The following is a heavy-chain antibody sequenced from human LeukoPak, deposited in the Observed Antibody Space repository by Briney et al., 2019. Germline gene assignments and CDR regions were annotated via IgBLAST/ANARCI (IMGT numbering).Heavy chain of an antibody. CDR2: ISSSGSTI. V-gene: IGHV3-48*03. J-gene: IGHJ4*02. CDR1: GFTFSSYE. D-gene: IGHD5/OR15-5a*01. CDR3: ARVVYGGPDY. Sequence: PGRSLRLSCAASGFTFSSYEMNWVRQAPGKGLEWVSYISSSGSTIYYADSVKGRFTISRDNAKNSLYLQMNSLRAEDTAVYYCARVVYGGPDYWGQGTLVTVSS.